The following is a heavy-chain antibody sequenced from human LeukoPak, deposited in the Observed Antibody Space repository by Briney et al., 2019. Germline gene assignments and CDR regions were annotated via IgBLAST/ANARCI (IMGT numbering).Heavy chain of an antibody. J-gene: IGHJ4*02. V-gene: IGHV3-53*01. CDR1: GLTVSSNY. D-gene: IGHD6-19*01. Sequence: PGGSLRLSCAASGLTVSSNYMSWVRQAPGKGLEWVSVIFSGGSTSYADSVKGRFTISRDNSKNTLYLQMNSLQAEDTAVYYCATHSSGPYYFDSWGQGTLVTVSS. CDR3: ATHSSGPYYFDS. CDR2: IFSGGST.